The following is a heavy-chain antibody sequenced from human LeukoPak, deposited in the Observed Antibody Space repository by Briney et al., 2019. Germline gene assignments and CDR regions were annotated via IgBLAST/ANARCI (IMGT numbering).Heavy chain of an antibody. V-gene: IGHV3-33*01. CDR3: ARDKAPGVYSSGWYDY. Sequence: GGSLRLSCAASGFTFSSYGMHWVRQAPGKGLEWVAVIWYDGSNKYYADSVKGRFTISRDNSKNSLYLQMNSLRAEDTAVYYCARDKAPGVYSSGWYDYWGQGTLVTVSS. CDR1: GFTFSSYG. D-gene: IGHD6-19*01. J-gene: IGHJ4*02. CDR2: IWYDGSNK.